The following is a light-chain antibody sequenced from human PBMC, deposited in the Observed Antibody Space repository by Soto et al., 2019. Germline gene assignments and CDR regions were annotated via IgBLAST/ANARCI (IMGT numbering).Light chain of an antibody. CDR2: WAS. CDR3: QQYYTTPLT. CDR1: QSVLYISNNKNY. J-gene: IGKJ4*01. V-gene: IGKV4-1*01. Sequence: DIVMTQSPDSLAVSLGERATINCKSSQSVLYISNNKNYLSWYQQKPGQPPKLLIFWASIRETGVPPRFSGSGSGTDFSLTINSLQADDVAIYYCQQYYTTPLTFGGGTRVEIK.